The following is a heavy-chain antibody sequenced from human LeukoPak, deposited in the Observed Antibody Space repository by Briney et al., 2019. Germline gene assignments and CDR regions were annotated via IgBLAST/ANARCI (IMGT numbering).Heavy chain of an antibody. V-gene: IGHV3-23*01. Sequence: PGGSLRLSCAASGFTFSSYGMSWVRQAPGKGLEWVSAISGSGGSTYYADSVKGRFTISRDNSKNTLYLQMNSLRAEDTAVYYCAKEEYSSGWPYYYYYYMDVWGKGTTVTISS. CDR2: ISGSGGST. CDR3: AKEEYSSGWPYYYYYYMDV. D-gene: IGHD6-19*01. CDR1: GFTFSSYG. J-gene: IGHJ6*03.